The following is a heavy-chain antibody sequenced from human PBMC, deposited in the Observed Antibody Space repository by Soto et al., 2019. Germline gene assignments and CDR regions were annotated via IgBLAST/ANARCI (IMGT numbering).Heavy chain of an antibody. V-gene: IGHV1-69*13. D-gene: IGHD3-9*01. CDR2: IIPIFGTA. J-gene: IGHJ5*02. CDR3: AREPNEGYFDWPPKWFDP. Sequence: SVKVSCKASGGTFSSYAISWVRQAPGQGLEWMGGIIPIFGTANYAQKFQGRVTITADESTSTAYMELSSLRSEDTAVYYCAREPNEGYFDWPPKWFDPWGQGTLVTVSS. CDR1: GGTFSSYA.